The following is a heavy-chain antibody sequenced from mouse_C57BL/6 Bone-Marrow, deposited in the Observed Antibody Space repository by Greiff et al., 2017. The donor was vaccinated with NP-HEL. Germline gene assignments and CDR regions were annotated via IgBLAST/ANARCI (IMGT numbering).Heavy chain of an antibody. CDR2: IDPEDGDP. D-gene: IGHD1-1*01. J-gene: IGHJ1*03. CDR1: GFNIKDYY. CDR3: TTTVVARRGYFEG. V-gene: IGHV14-1*01. Sequence: VQLQQSGAELVRPGASVKLSCTASGFNIKDYYMHWVKQRPEQGLEWIGRIDPEDGDPEYAPKFQGKATMTADTSSNTAYLQLSSLTSEDTAVYYCTTTVVARRGYFEGWGTGTTVTVSS.